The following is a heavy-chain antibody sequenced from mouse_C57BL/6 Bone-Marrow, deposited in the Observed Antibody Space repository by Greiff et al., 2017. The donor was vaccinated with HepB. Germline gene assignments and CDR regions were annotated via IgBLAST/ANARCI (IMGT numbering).Heavy chain of an antibody. CDR3: ARLGYYGTPYYYAMDY. J-gene: IGHJ4*01. Sequence: VQLQQPGAELVKPGASVKMSCKASGYTFTSYWLTWVKQRPGQGLEWIGDIYPGSGSTNYNEKFKSKATLTVDTSSSTAYMQLSSLTSEDSAVYYCARLGYYGTPYYYAMDYWGQGTSVTVSS. CDR2: IYPGSGST. D-gene: IGHD1-1*01. CDR1: GYTFTSYW. V-gene: IGHV1-55*01.